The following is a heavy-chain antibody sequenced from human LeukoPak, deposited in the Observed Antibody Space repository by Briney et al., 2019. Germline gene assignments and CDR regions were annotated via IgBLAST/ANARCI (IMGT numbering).Heavy chain of an antibody. V-gene: IGHV4-39*01. CDR1: GGSISSRHYF. CDR2: VYYSGST. D-gene: IGHD3-22*01. CDR3: ARLDNSGYYTLDV. J-gene: IGHJ6*02. Sequence: SETLSLTCTVSGGSISSRHYFWGWIRQPPGNGLEWIGSVYYSGSTYYSPSLKSRVTLSVDTSTNQFSLKLNSVTAAGTAVYYCARLDNSGYYTLDVWGQGTTVTVSS.